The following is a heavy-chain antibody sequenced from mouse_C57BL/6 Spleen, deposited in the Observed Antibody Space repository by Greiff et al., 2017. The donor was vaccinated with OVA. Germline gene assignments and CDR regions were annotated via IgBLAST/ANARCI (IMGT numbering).Heavy chain of an antibody. CDR3: ARWTYGSSSFAY. CDR2: IYPSDSET. Sequence: QVQLQQPGAELVRPGSSVKLSCKASGYTFTSYWMDWVKQRPGQGLEWIGNIYPSDSETHYNQKFKDKATLTVYKSSSTAYMQLSSLTSEDSAVYYCARWTYGSSSFAYWGQGTLVTVSA. CDR1: GYTFTSYW. D-gene: IGHD1-1*01. J-gene: IGHJ3*01. V-gene: IGHV1-61*01.